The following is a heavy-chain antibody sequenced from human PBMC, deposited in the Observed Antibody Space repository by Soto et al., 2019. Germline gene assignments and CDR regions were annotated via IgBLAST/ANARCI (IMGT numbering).Heavy chain of an antibody. CDR2: ISYDGSNK. Sequence: QPGGSLRLSCAASGFTFSSYGMHWVRQAPGKGLEWVAVISYDGSNKYYADSVKGRFTISRDNSKNTLYLQMNSLRAEDTAVYYCAKDSSGWGDPLSSGVFYYYYGMDVWGQGTTVTVSS. D-gene: IGHD6-19*01. CDR1: GFTFSSYG. CDR3: AKDSSGWGDPLSSGVFYYYYGMDV. J-gene: IGHJ6*02. V-gene: IGHV3-30*18.